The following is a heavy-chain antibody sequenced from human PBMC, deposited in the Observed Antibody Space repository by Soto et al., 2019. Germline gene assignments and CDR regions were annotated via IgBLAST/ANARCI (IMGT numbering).Heavy chain of an antibody. J-gene: IGHJ4*02. CDR1: GYTFTSYG. D-gene: IGHD6-6*01. V-gene: IGHV1-18*01. CDR3: ARDEYSSSYYFDY. Sequence: ASVKVSCKASGYTFTSYGISWVRQAPGQGLEWMGWISAYNGNTNYAQKLQGRVTMTTDTSTSTACMELRSLRSDDTAVYYCARDEYSSSYYFDYWGQGTLVTVSS. CDR2: ISAYNGNT.